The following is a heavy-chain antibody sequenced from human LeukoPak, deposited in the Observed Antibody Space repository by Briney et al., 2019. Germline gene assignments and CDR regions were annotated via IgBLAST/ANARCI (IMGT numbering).Heavy chain of an antibody. CDR3: AKDPRYNWNDGWFDP. J-gene: IGHJ5*02. D-gene: IGHD1-1*01. V-gene: IGHV3-23*01. CDR1: GFTFSSYA. Sequence: GGSLRLSCAASGFTFSSYAMSWVRQAPGKGLEWVSAISGSGGSTYYADSVKGRFTISRDNPKNTLYLQMNSLRAEDTAVYYCAKDPRYNWNDGWFDPWGQGTLVTVSS. CDR2: ISGSGGST.